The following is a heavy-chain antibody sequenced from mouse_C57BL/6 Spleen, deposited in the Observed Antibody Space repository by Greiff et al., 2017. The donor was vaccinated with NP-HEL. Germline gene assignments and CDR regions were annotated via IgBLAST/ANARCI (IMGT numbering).Heavy chain of an antibody. J-gene: IGHJ4*01. V-gene: IGHV3-6*01. D-gene: IGHD1-1*01. CDR3: SRDIPLHYYDSIPY. Sequence: EVQVQQSGPGLVKPSQSLSLTCSVTGYSITSGYYWNWIRQVPGNKREWMGYISYDGSNNHNPSHKIRISITRDTSKKQFFLKLKSVTTEDTATYYCSRDIPLHYYDSIPYWGQGTSVTVSS. CDR1: GYSITSGYY. CDR2: ISYDGSN.